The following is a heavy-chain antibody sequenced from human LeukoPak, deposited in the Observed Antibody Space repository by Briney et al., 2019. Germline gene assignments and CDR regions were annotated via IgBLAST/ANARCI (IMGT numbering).Heavy chain of an antibody. D-gene: IGHD3-3*01. CDR3: ASGVTIFGVVMAN. J-gene: IGHJ4*02. CDR2: ISSSSSTI. Sequence: PGGSLRLSCAASGFTFSSYSMNWVRQAPGKGPEWVSYISSSSSTIYYADSAKGRFTISRDNAKNSLYLQMNSLRAEDTAVYYCASGVTIFGVVMANWGQGTLVTVSS. V-gene: IGHV3-48*01. CDR1: GFTFSSYS.